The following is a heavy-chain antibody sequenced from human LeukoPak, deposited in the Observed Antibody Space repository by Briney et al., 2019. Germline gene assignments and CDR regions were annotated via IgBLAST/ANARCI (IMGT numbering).Heavy chain of an antibody. CDR3: ARRGYCSSTSCYGGVDY. CDR2: IIPIFGTT. CDR1: GGTLSRYA. D-gene: IGHD2-2*01. V-gene: IGHV1-69*05. J-gene: IGHJ4*02. Sequence: GASVKVSCKASGGTLSRYAISWVRQAPGQGLEWMGGIIPIFGTTNYAQKFQGRVTMTRDTSISTAYMELSRLRSDDTAVYYCARRGYCSSTSCYGGVDYWGQGTLVTVSS.